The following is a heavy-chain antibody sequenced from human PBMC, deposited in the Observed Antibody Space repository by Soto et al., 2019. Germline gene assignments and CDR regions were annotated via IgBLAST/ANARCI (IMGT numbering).Heavy chain of an antibody. Sequence: QLQLQQWGAGLLKPSETLSLTFAVYGGPFNNYYWSWIRQSPTKGLEWIGEINHTGSPNYNPSLKSRVTISIDTSKKQISLKLSSVTAADTAVYYCASQVGIPNNRVGVVWGQGTLVTVSS. D-gene: IGHD2-21*01. J-gene: IGHJ1*01. CDR1: GGPFNNYY. CDR3: ASQVGIPNNRVGVV. CDR2: INHTGSP. V-gene: IGHV4-34*01.